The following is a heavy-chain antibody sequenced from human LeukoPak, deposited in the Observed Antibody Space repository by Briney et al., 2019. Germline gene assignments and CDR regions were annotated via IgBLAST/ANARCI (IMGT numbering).Heavy chain of an antibody. V-gene: IGHV1-69*13. Sequence: ASVKVSCKASGGTFSSYAISWVRQAPGQGLEWMGGIIPIFGTANYAQKFQGRVTITADESTSTAYMELSSLRSEDTAVYYCASTRLQKNWFDPWGQGTLVTVSS. CDR3: ASTRLQKNWFDP. CDR1: GGTFSSYA. D-gene: IGHD4-11*01. CDR2: IIPIFGTA. J-gene: IGHJ5*02.